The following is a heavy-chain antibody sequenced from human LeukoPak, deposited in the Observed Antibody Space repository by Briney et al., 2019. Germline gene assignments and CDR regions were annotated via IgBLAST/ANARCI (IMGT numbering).Heavy chain of an antibody. Sequence: RSGGSLRLSCAASGFTFSDYYMSWIRQAPGKGLEWVSYISSSGSTIYYADSVKGRFTISRDNAKNSLYLQMNSLRAEDTAVYYCARALVFSGSYYTPGYWGQGTLVTVSS. CDR2: ISSSGSTI. J-gene: IGHJ4*02. CDR3: ARALVFSGSYYTPGY. D-gene: IGHD3-10*01. CDR1: GFTFSDYY. V-gene: IGHV3-11*01.